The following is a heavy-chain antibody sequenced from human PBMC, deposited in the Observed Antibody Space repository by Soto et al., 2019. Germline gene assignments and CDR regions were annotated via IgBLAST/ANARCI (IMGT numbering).Heavy chain of an antibody. D-gene: IGHD2-15*01. CDR1: GFSLSTSGVG. J-gene: IGHJ1*01. CDR3: ARGDYCSGGSCYSAEYFQH. V-gene: IGHV2-5*02. CDR2: IYWDDDK. Sequence: QITLKESGPTLVKSTQTLTLTCTFSGFSLSTSGVGVSWIRQPPGKALEWLALIYWDDDKRYSPSLKSRLTITKDPSKNQVVLTVTNMDPVDTATYYCARGDYCSGGSCYSAEYFQHWGQGTLVTVSS.